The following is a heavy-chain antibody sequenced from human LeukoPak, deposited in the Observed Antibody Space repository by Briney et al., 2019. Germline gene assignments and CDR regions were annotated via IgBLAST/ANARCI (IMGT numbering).Heavy chain of an antibody. J-gene: IGHJ4*02. CDR1: GFNVSRNY. Sequence: GGSLRLSCAASGFNVSRNYMSWVRQAPGKGLEWVSVMYSGGNTYYADPVKGRFTVSRDTSKNTLSVLMNSLRADDTAIYYCATSLKQLGRGQTYYYDSSGYYYWGQGTLVAVSS. D-gene: IGHD3-22*01. CDR3: ATSLKQLGRGQTYYYDSSGYYY. V-gene: IGHV3-53*01. CDR2: MYSGGNT.